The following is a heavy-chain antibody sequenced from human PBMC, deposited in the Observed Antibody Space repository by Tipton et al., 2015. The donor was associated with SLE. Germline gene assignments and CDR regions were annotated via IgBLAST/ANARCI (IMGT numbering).Heavy chain of an antibody. J-gene: IGHJ4*02. V-gene: IGHV4-59*03. CDR2: IYYSGSA. CDR3: AQRSSFLTGHYTD. D-gene: IGHD3/OR15-3a*01. CDR1: GGSIVGNY. Sequence: TLSLTCTVSGGSIVGNYWSWIRQPPGKGLEWVGYIYYSGSANYNPSLNSRVSISVDTSHNQFSPKLTSVTAADTAMYYCAQRSSFLTGHYTDWGQGTLVTVSS.